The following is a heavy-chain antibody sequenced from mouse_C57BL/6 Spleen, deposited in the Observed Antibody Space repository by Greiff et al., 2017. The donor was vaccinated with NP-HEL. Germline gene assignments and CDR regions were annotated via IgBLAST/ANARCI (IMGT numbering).Heavy chain of an antibody. Sequence: VQLQQPGPELVKPGASVKISCKASGYSFTGYYMNWVKQSPEKSLEWIGEINPSTGGTTYNQKFKAKATLTVDKSSSTAYMQLKSLTSEDSAVYYCARFYGSSYVRYFDYWGQGTTLTVSS. CDR1: GYSFTGYY. J-gene: IGHJ2*01. V-gene: IGHV1-42*01. CDR2: INPSTGGT. D-gene: IGHD1-1*01. CDR3: ARFYGSSYVRYFDY.